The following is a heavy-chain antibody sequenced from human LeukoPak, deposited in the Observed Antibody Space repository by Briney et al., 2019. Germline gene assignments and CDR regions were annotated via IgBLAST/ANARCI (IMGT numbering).Heavy chain of an antibody. V-gene: IGHV1-69*13. CDR3: ARPPNPLESSGYYRYYYGMDV. Sequence: ASVKVSCKASGGTFSSYAISWVRQAPGQGLEWMGGIIPIFGTANYAQKFQGRVTITADESTSTAYMELSSLRSEDTAVYYCARPPNPLESSGYYRYYYGMDVWGQGTTVAVSS. D-gene: IGHD3-22*01. CDR2: IIPIFGTA. J-gene: IGHJ6*02. CDR1: GGTFSSYA.